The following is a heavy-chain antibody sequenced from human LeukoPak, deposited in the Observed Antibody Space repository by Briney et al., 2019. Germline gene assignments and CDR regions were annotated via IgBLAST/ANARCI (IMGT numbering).Heavy chain of an antibody. CDR2: TSYDGSKK. CDR1: GFTFSSYG. CDR3: AKPYYYGSGTPSYFDY. D-gene: IGHD3-10*01. Sequence: PGGSLRLSCAASGFTFSSYGMHWVRQAPGKGLEWVAVTSYDGSKKFYADSVKGRFTISRDNSKNTLYLQMNSLRAEDTAVYYCAKPYYYGSGTPSYFDYGGQGTLVTVSS. V-gene: IGHV3-30*18. J-gene: IGHJ4*02.